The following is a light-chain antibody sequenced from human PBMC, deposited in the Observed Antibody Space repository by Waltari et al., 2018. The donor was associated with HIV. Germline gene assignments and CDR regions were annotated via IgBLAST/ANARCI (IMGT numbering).Light chain of an antibody. J-gene: IGLJ1*01. CDR1: KLGDKY. Sequence: SYELTQPPSVSVSPGQTASITCSGDKLGDKYACWYQQKPGQSPVLVIYQDSKRPSGIPGRFSGSNSGNTATLTISGTQAMDEADYYCQAWDSSTGLYVFGTGTKVTVL. V-gene: IGLV3-1*01. CDR3: QAWDSSTGLYV. CDR2: QDS.